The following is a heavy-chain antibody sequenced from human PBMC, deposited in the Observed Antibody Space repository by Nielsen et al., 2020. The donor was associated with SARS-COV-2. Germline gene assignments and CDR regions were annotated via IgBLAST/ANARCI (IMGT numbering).Heavy chain of an antibody. CDR2: IYSGGST. Sequence: GESLKISCAASGFTVSSNYMSWVRQAPGKGLEWVSVIYSGGSTYYADSVKGRFTISRDNSKNTLYLQMNSLRAEDTAVYYCARDSDYWGQGTLVTVSS. CDR1: GFTVSSNY. J-gene: IGHJ4*02. V-gene: IGHV3-53*01. CDR3: ARDSDY.